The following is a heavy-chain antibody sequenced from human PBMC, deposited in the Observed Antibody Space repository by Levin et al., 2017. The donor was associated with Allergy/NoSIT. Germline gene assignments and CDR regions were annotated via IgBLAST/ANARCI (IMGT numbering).Heavy chain of an antibody. J-gene: IGHJ4*02. CDR2: ISDSGRNT. CDR3: AKDLYTAIYYDNSGYYSN. V-gene: IGHV3-23*01. Sequence: LGESLKISCAASGFSFSDYAMSWVRQAPGKGLEWVSSISDSGRNTYYRDSVKGRFTISRDQSTNTLYLQMNSLRAEDTAIYFCAKDLYTAIYYDNSGYYSNWGQGTLVTVSS. CDR1: GFSFSDYA. D-gene: IGHD3-22*01.